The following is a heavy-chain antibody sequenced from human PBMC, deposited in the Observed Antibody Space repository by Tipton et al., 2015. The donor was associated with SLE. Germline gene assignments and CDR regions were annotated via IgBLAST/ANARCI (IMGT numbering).Heavy chain of an antibody. Sequence: QLVQSGAEVKKPGASVKVSCKASGYTFTGYYMHWVRQAPGQGLGWMGGIIPILGADYAQRFQGRVTITADESTTTAYMDLSSLRPEDTAVYYCARPRTISYFYYGMDVWGQGTAVTVSS. CDR3: ARPRTISYFYYGMDV. CDR2: IIPILGA. J-gene: IGHJ6*01. D-gene: IGHD4/OR15-4a*01. V-gene: IGHV1-69*01. CDR1: GYTFTGYY.